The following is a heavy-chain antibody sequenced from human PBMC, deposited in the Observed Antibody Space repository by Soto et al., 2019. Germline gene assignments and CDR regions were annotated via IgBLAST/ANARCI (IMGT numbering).Heavy chain of an antibody. CDR1: GFTFSSYA. J-gene: IGHJ4*02. CDR2: ISGSGGST. D-gene: IGHD5-18*01. Sequence: GGSLRISCAASGFTFSSYAMSWVRQAPGKGLEWVSAISGSGGSTYYADSVKGRFTISRDNSKNTLYLQMNSLRAEDTAVYYSAKDLMLEDTGILFDYWGQGTLVTVSS. CDR3: AKDLMLEDTGILFDY. V-gene: IGHV3-23*01.